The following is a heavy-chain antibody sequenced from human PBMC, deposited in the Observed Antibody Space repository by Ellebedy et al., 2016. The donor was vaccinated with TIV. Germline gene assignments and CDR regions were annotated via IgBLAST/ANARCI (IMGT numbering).Heavy chain of an antibody. J-gene: IGHJ4*02. D-gene: IGHD3-22*01. CDR1: GFTFGDYA. CDR2: ISSSSSYI. Sequence: GGSLRLXXTASGFTFGDYAMSWFRQAPGKGLEWVSSISSSSSYIYYADSVKGRFTISRDNAKNSLYLQMNSLRVEDTAVYYCAGLDSANVITDNYWGQGTLVTVSS. CDR3: AGLDSANVITDNY. V-gene: IGHV3-21*01.